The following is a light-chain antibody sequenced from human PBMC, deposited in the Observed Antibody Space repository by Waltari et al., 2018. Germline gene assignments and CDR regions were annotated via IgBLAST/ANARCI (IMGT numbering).Light chain of an antibody. J-gene: IGKJ1*01. CDR3: QHNVRVPAT. CDR2: VAS. CDR1: QTVSRS. Sequence: IVLTQYPGTLSLSPVARATLACRASQTVSRSLAWDQQKPGQAPKLLIYVASTRATSIPDRSAGSGSGTDFSLTISSLVHKGSAIFCCQHNVRVPATFGQGTKVEIK. V-gene: IGKV3-20*01.